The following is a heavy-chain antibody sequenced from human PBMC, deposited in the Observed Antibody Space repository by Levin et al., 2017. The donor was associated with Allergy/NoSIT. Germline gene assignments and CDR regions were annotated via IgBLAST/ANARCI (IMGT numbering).Heavy chain of an antibody. D-gene: IGHD3-9*01. CDR2: INPKTGDT. J-gene: IGHJ3*02. CDR1: GYSFTDSY. CDR3: AREYPRVSRYVRAFDI. Sequence: ASVKVSCQASGYSFTDSYIHWVRQAPGQGLEWMGRINPKTGDTHYAQRFRGRVTMTRDTSISSAYLELSGLTSDDTAVYYCAREYPRVSRYVRAFDIWGQGTMVTVSS. V-gene: IGHV1-2*06.